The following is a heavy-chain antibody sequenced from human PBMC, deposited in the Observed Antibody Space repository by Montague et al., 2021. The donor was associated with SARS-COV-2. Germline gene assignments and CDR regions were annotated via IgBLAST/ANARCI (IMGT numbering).Heavy chain of an antibody. J-gene: IGHJ4*02. Sequence: SLRISCAASGFTFSSYGMHWVRQAPGKGLEWVAVIWYDGSNKYYADSVKGRFTISRDNSKNTLYLQMNSLRAEDTAVYYCAREAEIFGVVISPLFYWGQGTLVTVSS. CDR2: IWYDGSNK. D-gene: IGHD3-3*01. CDR3: AREAEIFGVVISPLFY. CDR1: GFTFSSYG. V-gene: IGHV3-33*01.